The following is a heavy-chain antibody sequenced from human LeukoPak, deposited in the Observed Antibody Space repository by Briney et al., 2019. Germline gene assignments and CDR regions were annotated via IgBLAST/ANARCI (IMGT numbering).Heavy chain of an antibody. CDR2: IKTDGRTT. CDR3: TTGPSFGYEW. J-gene: IGHJ4*02. CDR1: GMTFSNHW. D-gene: IGHD3-22*01. Sequence: GGSLRLSCAASGMTFSNHWMHWVRQAPGKGLVWVSLIKTDGRTTIYADSVKGRFTISRDDGESTLYLQMNSLRAEDTAIYYCTTGPSFGYEWWGQGTVVTVSS. V-gene: IGHV3-74*01.